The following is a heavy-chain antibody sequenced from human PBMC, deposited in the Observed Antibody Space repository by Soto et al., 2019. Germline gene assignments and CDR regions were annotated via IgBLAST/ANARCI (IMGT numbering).Heavy chain of an antibody. Sequence: QVQLVQSGTEVKKTGSSVKVSCKASGGTFSTFGISWVRQAPGQGLEWMGGIIPFFGTARYSQMFEDRITITADESTNTVYMDLRSLTSEDTTIYYCAKSAPMDAGDKYYYDFWGQGAQVTVSS. CDR1: GGTFSTFG. V-gene: IGHV1-69*01. D-gene: IGHD4-17*01. CDR3: AKSAPMDAGDKYYYDF. CDR2: IIPFFGTA. J-gene: IGHJ4*02.